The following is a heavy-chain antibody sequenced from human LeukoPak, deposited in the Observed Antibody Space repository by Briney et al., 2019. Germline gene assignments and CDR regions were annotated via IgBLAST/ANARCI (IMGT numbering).Heavy chain of an antibody. D-gene: IGHD5-12*01. V-gene: IGHV1-69*05. CDR2: IIPIFGTA. CDR1: GGAFSSYA. Sequence: GASVKVSCKASGGAFSSYAISWVRQAPGQGLEWMGRIIPIFGTANYAQKFQGRVTITTDESTSTAYMELSSLRSEDTAVYYCARERRYSGYDFGGYFDYWGQGTLVTVSS. CDR3: ARERRYSGYDFGGYFDY. J-gene: IGHJ4*02.